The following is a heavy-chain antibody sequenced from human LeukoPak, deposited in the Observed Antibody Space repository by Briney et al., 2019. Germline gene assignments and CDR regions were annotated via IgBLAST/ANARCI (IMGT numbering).Heavy chain of an antibody. V-gene: IGHV3-48*01. CDR2: ISSSSSTI. D-gene: IGHD3-22*01. CDR3: ARDGDDSSVDAFDI. Sequence: PGGSLRLSCAASGFTFSSYSMNWVRQAPGKGLEWVSYISSSSSTIYYADSVKGRFTISRDNAKNSLYLQMNSLRAEDTAVYYCARDGDDSSVDAFDIWGQGTMVTVSS. CDR1: GFTFSSYS. J-gene: IGHJ3*02.